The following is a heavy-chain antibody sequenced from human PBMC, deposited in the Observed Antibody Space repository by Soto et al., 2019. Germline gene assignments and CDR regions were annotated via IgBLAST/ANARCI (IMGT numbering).Heavy chain of an antibody. CDR2: ISYTGST. J-gene: IGHJ6*02. D-gene: IGHD3-10*01. Sequence: PSQTLPLTCPVSGGSLSSSRYYWEWIRQPPGNGREGIWSISYTGSTYYNPSLKSRVTISLETHNNQCSLSLRSVTDADTAVYYCARHTAFYSEFIWFGELEDGMDVWGQGTTVT. V-gene: IGHV4-39*01. CDR1: GGSLSSSRYY. CDR3: ARHTAFYSEFIWFGELEDGMDV.